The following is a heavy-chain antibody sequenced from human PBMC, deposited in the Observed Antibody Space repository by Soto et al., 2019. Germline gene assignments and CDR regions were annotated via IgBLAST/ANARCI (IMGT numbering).Heavy chain of an antibody. J-gene: IGHJ5*02. CDR3: ATSPGRNH. CDR1: GFTVSNNY. CDR2: IYSAGNT. Sequence: VGSLRLSCAASGFTVSNNYMSWVRQAPGKGLEGVSVIYSAGNTFYSDSVKGRFTISRDNSKNTLYLQMSSLRAEDTAVYYCATSPGRNHWGQGTLVTVSS. V-gene: IGHV3-53*01.